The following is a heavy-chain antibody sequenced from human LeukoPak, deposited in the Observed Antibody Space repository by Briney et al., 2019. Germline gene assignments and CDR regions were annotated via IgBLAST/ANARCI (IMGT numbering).Heavy chain of an antibody. CDR1: GGSVSSDSYY. Sequence: SETLSLTCTVSGGSVSSDSYYWSWIRQPPGKGLECIGYIYYNGNTNYSPSLKSRVAISIDTSKNQFSLKLNSVTAADTAVYYCARSGFYGSYPFDYWGQGSLVTVSS. CDR3: ARSGFYGSYPFDY. J-gene: IGHJ4*02. D-gene: IGHD2/OR15-2a*01. CDR2: IYYNGNT. V-gene: IGHV4-61*01.